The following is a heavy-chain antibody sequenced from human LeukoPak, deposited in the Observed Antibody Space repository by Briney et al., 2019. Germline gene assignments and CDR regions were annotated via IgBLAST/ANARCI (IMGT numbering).Heavy chain of an antibody. CDR3: APPAQGGRVDY. D-gene: IGHD3-10*01. V-gene: IGHV3-23*01. J-gene: IGHJ4*02. Sequence: GGSLRLSCAASGFTVSSNYMSWVRQAPGKGLEWVSAISGSGGSTYYADSVKGRFTISRDNSKNTLYLQMNSLRAEDTAVYYCAPPAQGGRVDYWGQGTLVTVSS. CDR2: ISGSGGST. CDR1: GFTVSSNY.